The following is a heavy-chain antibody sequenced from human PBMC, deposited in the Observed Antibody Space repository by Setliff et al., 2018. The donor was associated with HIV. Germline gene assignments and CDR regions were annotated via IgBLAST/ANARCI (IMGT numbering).Heavy chain of an antibody. CDR1: GGSFSGFY. Sequence: PSETLSLTCAVYGGSFSGFYWTWIRQPPGKGLEWIGEIKHGGSANYNPSLKSRVTISVDGSTNQFSLKLGSVTAADAAVYYCARGAYCGGASCSHTRFDPWGQGTLVTVSS. V-gene: IGHV4-34*01. CDR3: ARGAYCGGASCSHTRFDP. CDR2: IKHGGSA. D-gene: IGHD2-15*01. J-gene: IGHJ5*02.